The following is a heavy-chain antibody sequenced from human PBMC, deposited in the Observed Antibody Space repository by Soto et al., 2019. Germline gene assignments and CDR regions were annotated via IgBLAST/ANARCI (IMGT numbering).Heavy chain of an antibody. CDR1: GFTFSSYW. D-gene: IGHD2-15*01. Sequence: PGGSLRLSCAASGFTFSSYWMSWVRQAPGKGLEWVANIKQDGSEKYYVDSVKGRFTISRDNAKNSLYLQMNSLRAEDTAVYYCAREFRAGWSNYYYGMDVWGQGTTVTVSS. CDR2: IKQDGSEK. J-gene: IGHJ6*02. CDR3: AREFRAGWSNYYYGMDV. V-gene: IGHV3-7*03.